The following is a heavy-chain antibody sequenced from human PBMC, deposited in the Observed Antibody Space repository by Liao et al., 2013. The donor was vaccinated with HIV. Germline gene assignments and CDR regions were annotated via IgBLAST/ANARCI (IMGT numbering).Heavy chain of an antibody. V-gene: IGHV4-39*06. CDR1: GSSIARSSYY. D-gene: IGHD1/OR15-1a*01. CDR3: ARVSNWNNYYFYIDV. Sequence: RLQLKESGPGLVKPSETLFLTCNVSGSSIARSSYYWGWVRQSPGKGLEWIGSLYYSGSIYTNPSLQSRVTISLDTFKNQFSLNLTSVTAADTAVYFCARVSNWNNYYFYIDVWGKGTTVIVSS. CDR2: LYYSGSI. J-gene: IGHJ6*03.